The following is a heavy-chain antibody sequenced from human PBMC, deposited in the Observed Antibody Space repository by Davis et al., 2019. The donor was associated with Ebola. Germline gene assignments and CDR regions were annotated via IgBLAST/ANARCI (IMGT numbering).Heavy chain of an antibody. CDR1: GFTVSSNY. Sequence: GESLKISCAASGFTVSSNYMSWVRQAPGKGLEWVSVIYSGGSTYYPGSVKGRFTISRDNAKNSLYLQMNSLRVEDTAVYYCARDTTVAGGGQNYWGQGTLVTVSS. CDR2: IYSGGST. D-gene: IGHD6-13*01. CDR3: ARDTTVAGGGQNY. J-gene: IGHJ4*02. V-gene: IGHV3-53*01.